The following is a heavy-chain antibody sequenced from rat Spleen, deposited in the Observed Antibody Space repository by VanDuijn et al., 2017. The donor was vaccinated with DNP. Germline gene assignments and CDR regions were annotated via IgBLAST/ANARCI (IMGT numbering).Heavy chain of an antibody. V-gene: IGHV3-1*01. J-gene: IGHJ2*01. CDR3: ARLHYGLNS. Sequence: EVQLQESGPGLVKPSQSLSLTCSVTGFSITSSYRWNWIRKFPGNNMEWIGHISYSGSTGYNPSLKSRISITRDTSKNQFFLHLNSVTTEDTATYYCARLHYGLNSWGQGVMVTVSS. CDR1: GFSITSSY. D-gene: IGHD4-1*01. CDR2: ISYSGST.